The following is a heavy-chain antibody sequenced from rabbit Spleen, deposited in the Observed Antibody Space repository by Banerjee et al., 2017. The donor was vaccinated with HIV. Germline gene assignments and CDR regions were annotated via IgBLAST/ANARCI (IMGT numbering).Heavy chain of an antibody. V-gene: IGHV1S40*01. CDR3: ARGPDASGYFDL. CDR1: GFDLSSYYY. CDR2: IYIMS. Sequence: QSLEESGGDLVKPGASLTLTCTASGFDLSSYYYVCWVRQAPGKGLEWVACIYIMSYYASWAKGRFTISKTSSTTVTLQMTSLTVADTATYFCARGPDASGYFDLWGQGTLVTVS. J-gene: IGHJ4*01. D-gene: IGHD1-1*01.